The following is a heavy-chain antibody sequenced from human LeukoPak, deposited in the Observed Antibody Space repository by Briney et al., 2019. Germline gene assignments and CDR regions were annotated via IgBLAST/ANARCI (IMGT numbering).Heavy chain of an antibody. CDR3: ARAIYSGYDLSSDY. CDR2: INPNSGGT. Sequence: ASVTVSCKASGYTFTGYYMHWVRQAPGQGLEWMGWINPNSGGTNYAQKFQGRVTMTRDTSISTAYMELSRLRSDDTAVYYCARAIYSGYDLSSDYWGQGTLVTVSS. D-gene: IGHD5-12*01. V-gene: IGHV1-2*02. J-gene: IGHJ4*02. CDR1: GYTFTGYY.